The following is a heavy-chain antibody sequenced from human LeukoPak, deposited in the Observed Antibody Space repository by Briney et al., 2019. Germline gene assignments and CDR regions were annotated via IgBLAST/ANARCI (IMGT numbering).Heavy chain of an antibody. Sequence: GGSLRLSCAASGFTFTTHAMAWVRQAPGKGLDWVSGISGDGDTTYYADSVKGRFTISRDNSKNTLYLQMNSLRAEDTAVYYCARAIGDWNYVPQFDYWGQGTLVTVSS. CDR2: ISGDGDTT. V-gene: IGHV3-23*01. J-gene: IGHJ4*02. D-gene: IGHD1-7*01. CDR3: ARAIGDWNYVPQFDY. CDR1: GFTFTTHA.